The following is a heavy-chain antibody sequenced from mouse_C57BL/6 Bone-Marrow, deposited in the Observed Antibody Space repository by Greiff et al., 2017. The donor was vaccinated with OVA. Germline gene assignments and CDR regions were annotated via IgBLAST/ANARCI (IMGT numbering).Heavy chain of an antibody. CDR3: GRGDYDWYFDV. V-gene: IGHV1-59*01. CDR1: GYTFTSYW. D-gene: IGHD2-4*01. CDR2: IDPSDSYT. J-gene: IGHJ1*03. Sequence: VQLQQPGAELVRPGTSVKLSCKASGYTFTSYWMHWVKQRPGQGLEWIGVIDPSDSYTNYNQKFKGKATLTVYTSSGTAYMQLSSLTSEDSAVYYCGRGDYDWYFDVWGTGTTVTVSA.